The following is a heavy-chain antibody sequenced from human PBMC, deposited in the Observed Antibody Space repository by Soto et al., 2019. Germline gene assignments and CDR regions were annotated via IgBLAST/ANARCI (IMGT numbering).Heavy chain of an antibody. J-gene: IGHJ4*02. CDR2: IIPIFGTA. CDR3: ARTHYDILTGYRSGDY. V-gene: IGHV1-69*13. D-gene: IGHD3-9*01. Sequence: SVKVSCKASGGTFSSYAISWVRQAPGQGLEWMGGIIPIFGTANYAQKFQGRVTITADESTSTAYMELSSLRSEDTAVYYCARTHYDILTGYRSGDYWGQGTLVTVSS. CDR1: GGTFSSYA.